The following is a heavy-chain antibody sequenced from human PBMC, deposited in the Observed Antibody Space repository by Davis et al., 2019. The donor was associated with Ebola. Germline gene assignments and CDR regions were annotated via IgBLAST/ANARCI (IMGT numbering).Heavy chain of an antibody. V-gene: IGHV3-23*01. J-gene: IGHJ5*02. CDR3: ASSRLHDYNWFDP. Sequence: GESLKISCAASGFTFSSYAMTWVRQAPGKGLEWVSTMSGSGGSTYPADSVKGRFIISRDNSRNTLYLQMNTLRAEDTAVYYCASSRLHDYNWFDPWGQGTLVTVPS. CDR1: GFTFSSYA. D-gene: IGHD2-2*01. CDR2: MSGSGGST.